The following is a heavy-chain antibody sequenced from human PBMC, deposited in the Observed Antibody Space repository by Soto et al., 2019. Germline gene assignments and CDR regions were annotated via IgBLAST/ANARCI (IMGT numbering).Heavy chain of an antibody. Sequence: GGSLRLSCAASGFIFTHYAMNWFRQAPGKGLEWVSVIGGRGHSAYYADSVQGRFTLSRDNSKNTLSLKMSSLTAADTAIYYCVREGRGSFDFWGRGTMVTVSS. V-gene: IGHV3-23*01. CDR2: IGGRGHSA. CDR1: GFIFTHYA. D-gene: IGHD5-12*01. J-gene: IGHJ3*01. CDR3: VREGRGSFDF.